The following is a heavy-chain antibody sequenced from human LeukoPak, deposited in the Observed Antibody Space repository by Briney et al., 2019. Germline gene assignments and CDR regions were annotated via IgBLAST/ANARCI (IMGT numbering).Heavy chain of an antibody. J-gene: IGHJ3*02. Sequence: SETLSLTCTVSGVSMSSGGNYWSWIRQHPGKGLEWIGYIYYSGTTQYNPSFKSRITISVDASKNQFSLRLSSVTAADTAVYYCARDLGSSGWYDAFDIWGQGTMVTVSS. CDR2: IYYSGTT. D-gene: IGHD6-19*01. CDR3: ARDLGSSGWYDAFDI. CDR1: GVSMSSGGNY. V-gene: IGHV4-31*03.